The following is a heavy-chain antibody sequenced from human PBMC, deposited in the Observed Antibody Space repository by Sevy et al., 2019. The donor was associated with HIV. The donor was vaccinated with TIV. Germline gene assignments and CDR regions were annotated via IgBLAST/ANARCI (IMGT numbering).Heavy chain of an antibody. CDR1: GFTFSTYA. V-gene: IGHV3-23*01. D-gene: IGHD3-22*01. CDR3: AKDFYAGSGYYPQGAFDI. J-gene: IGHJ3*02. CDR2: ISGSGGST. Sequence: GGSLRLSCAASGFTFSTYAMNWVRQAPGRGLEWVSCISGSGGSTLYADSVKGRFTISRDNSRNTLYLHMDSLRADDTAVCFCAKDFYAGSGYYPQGAFDIWGQGTMVTVSS.